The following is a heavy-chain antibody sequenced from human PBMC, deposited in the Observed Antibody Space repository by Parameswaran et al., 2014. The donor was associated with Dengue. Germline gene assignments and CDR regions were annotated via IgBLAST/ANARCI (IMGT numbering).Heavy chain of an antibody. D-gene: IGHD2-15*01. CDR2: IYSGGTT. CDR3: ARDLRHCSSGICYSGGMDV. Sequence: VRQAPGKGLDWVSIIYSGGTTHYADSVEGRFTIYRDTSKNTVYFQMNSLRDEDTAVYYCARDLRHCSSGICYSGGMDVWGQGTTVTVSS. J-gene: IGHJ6*02. V-gene: IGHV3-53*01.